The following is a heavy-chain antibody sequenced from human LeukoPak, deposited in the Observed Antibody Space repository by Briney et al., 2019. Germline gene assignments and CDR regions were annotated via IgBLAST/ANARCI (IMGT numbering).Heavy chain of an antibody. J-gene: IGHJ4*02. V-gene: IGHV3-64D*06. D-gene: IGHD6-19*01. CDR1: GFTFSSFA. Sequence: GGSLRFSCAASGFTFSSFAMHWVRQAPGKGLEYLSAIYSDGSRTYYADSVKGRFTISRDNSKNTLYFEMSSLRVEDTAVYYCVKSPGSGWPVWGQGTLLTVSS. CDR2: IYSDGSRT. CDR3: VKSPGSGWPV.